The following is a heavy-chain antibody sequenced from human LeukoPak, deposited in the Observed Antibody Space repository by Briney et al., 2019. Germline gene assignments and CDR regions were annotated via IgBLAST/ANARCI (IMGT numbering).Heavy chain of an antibody. CDR2: INWNGGST. Sequence: GGSLRLSCAASGFTVSSNYMSWVRQAPGKGLEWVSGINWNGGSTGYADSVKGRFTISRDNAKNSLYLQMNSLRAEDTALYYCARAAPLAARGAFDIWGQGTMVTVSS. J-gene: IGHJ3*02. CDR1: GFTVSSNY. V-gene: IGHV3-20*04. D-gene: IGHD6-6*01. CDR3: ARAAPLAARGAFDI.